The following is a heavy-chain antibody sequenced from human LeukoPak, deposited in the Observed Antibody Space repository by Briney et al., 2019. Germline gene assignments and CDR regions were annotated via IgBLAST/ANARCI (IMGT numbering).Heavy chain of an antibody. CDR1: GYTFTGYY. D-gene: IGHD2-2*01. CDR3: ARANPLYCSSTTCLFDY. CDR2: INPNSGDT. J-gene: IGHJ4*02. Sequence: ASVKVSCKASGYTFTGYYMHWVRQAPGQGFEWMGWINPNSGDTNYAQKFQGGVTMTRDTPISTAHMELSRLRSDDTAVYYCARANPLYCSSTTCLFDYRGQGTLVTVSS. V-gene: IGHV1-2*02.